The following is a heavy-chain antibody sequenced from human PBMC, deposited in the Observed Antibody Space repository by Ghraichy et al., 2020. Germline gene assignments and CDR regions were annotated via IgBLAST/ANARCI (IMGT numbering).Heavy chain of an antibody. Sequence: GGSLRLSCAASGFTFSNAWMSWVRQPPGKGLEWVGRIKSITDDGTTDYAAPVKGRFTISRDDSKNTLYLQMDSLKTEDTAVYYCTTGRYSGYVDSWGQGTLVTVSS. V-gene: IGHV3-15*01. CDR2: IKSITDDGTT. CDR3: TTGRYSGYVDS. CDR1: GFTFSNAW. D-gene: IGHD5-12*01. J-gene: IGHJ4*02.